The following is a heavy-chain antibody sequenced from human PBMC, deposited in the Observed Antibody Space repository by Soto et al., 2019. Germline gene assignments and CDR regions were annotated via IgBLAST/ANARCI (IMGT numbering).Heavy chain of an antibody. CDR3: ARDGAPSRYFIVYYYMDV. V-gene: IGHV3-33*01. CDR2: IWYDGSNK. CDR1: GFTFSSYG. J-gene: IGHJ6*03. D-gene: IGHD3-9*01. Sequence: GGSLRLSCAASGFTFSSYGMHWVRQAPGKGLEWVAVIWYDGSNKYYADSVKGRFTISRDNSKNTLYLQMNSLRAEDTAVYYCARDGAPSRYFIVYYYMDVWGKGTTVTVSS.